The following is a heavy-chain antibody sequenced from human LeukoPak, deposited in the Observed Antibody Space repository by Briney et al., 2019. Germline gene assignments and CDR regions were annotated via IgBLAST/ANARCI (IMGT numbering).Heavy chain of an antibody. CDR2: INPSGGST. CDR3: ARERQYQLLGGDAFDI. D-gene: IGHD2-2*01. V-gene: IGHV1-46*01. CDR1: GYTFTSYY. J-gene: IGHJ3*02. Sequence: ASVKVSCKASGYTFTSYYMHWVRQAPGQGLEWMGIINPSGGSTSYAQKFQGRVTMTRDTSTSTVYMELSSLRSEDTAVYYCARERQYQLLGGDAFDIWGQGTTVTVSS.